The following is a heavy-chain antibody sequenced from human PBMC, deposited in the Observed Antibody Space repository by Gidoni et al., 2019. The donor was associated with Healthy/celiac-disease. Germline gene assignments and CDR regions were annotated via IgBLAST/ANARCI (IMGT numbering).Heavy chain of an antibody. CDR2: ISGSGGST. CDR1: GFPFRCYA. CDR3: AKDQEQQLVSFDY. V-gene: IGHV3-23*04. D-gene: IGHD6-13*01. J-gene: IGHJ4*02. Sequence: EVKLVESGGGLVQPGGSLRPSCAPSGFPFRCYAMSCVRQAPGKGLEWVSAISGSGGSTYYADSVKGRFTISRDNSKNTLYLQMNGLRAEDTAVYYCAKDQEQQLVSFDYWGQGTLVTVSS.